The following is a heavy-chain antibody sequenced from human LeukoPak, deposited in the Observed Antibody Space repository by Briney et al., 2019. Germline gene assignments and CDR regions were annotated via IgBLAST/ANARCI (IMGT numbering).Heavy chain of an antibody. D-gene: IGHD2-21*02. J-gene: IGHJ4*02. Sequence: ASVKVSCKASGGTFSSYAISWVRQAPGQGLEWMGWISAYNGNTNYAQKLQGRVTMTTDTSTSTAYMELRSLRSDDTAVYYCARVVTAPYYFDYWGQGTLVTVSS. CDR3: ARVVTAPYYFDY. CDR2: ISAYNGNT. CDR1: GGTFSSYA. V-gene: IGHV1-18*01.